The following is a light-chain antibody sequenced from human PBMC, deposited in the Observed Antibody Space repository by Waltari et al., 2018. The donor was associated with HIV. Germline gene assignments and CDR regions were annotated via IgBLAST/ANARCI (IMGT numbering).Light chain of an antibody. CDR1: NSNIGTTY. Sequence: QSVLTQPTSASGTPGQRVTISCSGSNSNIGTTYVYWYQQLPGTTPKLLIYRNGQRPPGFPDRFSGSKSGTSASLAISGLRSEDEAAYYCAAWDDILSGLVFGGGTKLTVL. CDR3: AAWDDILSGLV. J-gene: IGLJ3*02. V-gene: IGLV1-47*01. CDR2: RNG.